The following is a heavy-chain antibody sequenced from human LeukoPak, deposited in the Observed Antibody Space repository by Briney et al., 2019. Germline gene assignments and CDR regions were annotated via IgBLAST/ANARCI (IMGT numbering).Heavy chain of an antibody. CDR3: ARDSADYGDYVVGAFDI. D-gene: IGHD4-17*01. Sequence: GGSLRLSCAASGFTVSSNYMSWVRQAPGKGLEWVSVIYSGGSTYYADSVKGRFTISRDNSKNTLYLQMNSLRAEDTAVYFCARDSADYGDYVVGAFDIWGQGTMVTVSS. CDR2: IYSGGST. CDR1: GFTVSSNY. J-gene: IGHJ3*02. V-gene: IGHV3-66*01.